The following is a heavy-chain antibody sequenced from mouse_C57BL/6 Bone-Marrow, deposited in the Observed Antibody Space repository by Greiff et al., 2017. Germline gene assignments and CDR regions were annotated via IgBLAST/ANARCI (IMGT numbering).Heavy chain of an antibody. CDR2: SRNKANDYTT. V-gene: IGHV7-1*01. CDR1: GFTFSDFY. J-gene: IGHJ1*03. Sequence: EVQVVESGGGLVQSGRSLRLSCATSGFTFSDFYMEWVRQAPGKGLEWIAASRNKANDYTTEYSASVKGRFIVSRDTSQSILYLQMNALRAEDTAIYYCARDAPPLLLRDWYFDVWGTGTTVTVSS. CDR3: ARDAPPLLLRDWYFDV. D-gene: IGHD1-1*01.